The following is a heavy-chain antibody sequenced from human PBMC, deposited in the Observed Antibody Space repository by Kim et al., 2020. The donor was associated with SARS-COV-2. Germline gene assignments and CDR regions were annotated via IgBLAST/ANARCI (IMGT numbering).Heavy chain of an antibody. V-gene: IGHV1-58*01. J-gene: IGHJ4*02. Sequence: FQERVTITRDMSTSTAYMELSSLRSEDTAVYYCAALGYYYGSGSYRSFDYWGQGTLVTVSS. CDR3: AALGYYYGSGSYRSFDY. D-gene: IGHD3-10*01.